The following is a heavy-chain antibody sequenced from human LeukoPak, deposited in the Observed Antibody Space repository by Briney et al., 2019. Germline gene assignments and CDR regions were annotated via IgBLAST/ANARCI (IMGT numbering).Heavy chain of an antibody. Sequence: SVKVSCKASGGTFSSYAISWVRQAPGQGLEWMGGIIPIFGTANYAQKFQGRVTITADESTCTAYMELRSLRSEDTAVYYCAARGGAGGPGHPGGNRYYYYGMDVWGKGTTVTVSS. CDR2: IIPIFGTA. D-gene: IGHD2-8*02. CDR3: AARGGAGGPGHPGGNRYYYYGMDV. J-gene: IGHJ6*04. CDR1: GGTFSSYA. V-gene: IGHV1-69*13.